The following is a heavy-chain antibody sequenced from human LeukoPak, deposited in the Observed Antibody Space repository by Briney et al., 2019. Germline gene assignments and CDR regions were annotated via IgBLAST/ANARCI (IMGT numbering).Heavy chain of an antibody. J-gene: IGHJ5*02. Sequence: TSETLSLTCTVSGGSISSGSYYWGWIRQPPGKGLQWIGSIYYCGSTYYNPSLKSRVTMSVDTSKNQFSLKLSSVTAADTAVYYCARDEPQKRWFDPWGQGTLVTVSS. V-gene: IGHV4-39*07. D-gene: IGHD1-14*01. CDR3: ARDEPQKRWFDP. CDR2: IYYCGST. CDR1: GGSISSGSYY.